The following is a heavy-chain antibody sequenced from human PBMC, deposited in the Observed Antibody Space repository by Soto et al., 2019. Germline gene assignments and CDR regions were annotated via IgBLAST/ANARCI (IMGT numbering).Heavy chain of an antibody. CDR1: GYTFSNYG. V-gene: IGHV3-33*01. J-gene: IGHJ4*02. CDR3: ARGGGASAVSLDY. CDR2: IWYDGSNK. Sequence: QVQLVQSGGGVVQPGRSLRLSCAASGYTFSNYGMHWVRQAPGKGLEWVAIIWYDGSNKYHADSVKGLFTISRDNSRSALYLQMDSLRAEDTAVYYCARGGGASAVSLDYWVQGTLVTVSS. D-gene: IGHD6-13*01.